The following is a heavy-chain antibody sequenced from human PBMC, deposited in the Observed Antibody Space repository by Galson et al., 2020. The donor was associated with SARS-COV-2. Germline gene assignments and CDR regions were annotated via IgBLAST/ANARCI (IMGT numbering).Heavy chain of an antibody. CDR2: FDPEDGET. V-gene: IGHV1-24*01. J-gene: IGHJ5*02. Sequence: ASVTISCQASGSTLTELLMHRVRQAPGKGLVWMGGFDPEDGETIYAQKFQGRVTMTEDTSTDTAYMELSSLRSEDTAVYYCATGPAVAGTNWFDPWGQGTLVTVSS. CDR3: ATGPAVAGTNWFDP. CDR1: GSTLTELL. D-gene: IGHD6-19*01.